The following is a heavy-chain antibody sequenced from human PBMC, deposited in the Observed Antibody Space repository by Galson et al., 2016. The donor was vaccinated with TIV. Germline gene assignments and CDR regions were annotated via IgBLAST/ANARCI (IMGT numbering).Heavy chain of an antibody. J-gene: IGHJ4*02. CDR1: GFTFRDYA. Sequence: LRLSCASSGFTFRDYAMNWVRQAPGKGLAWLSYISSSSGTIYYAKSVKGRLTISRDNAKKSLYLEMSSLRADDTALYYCARVSRPNGDNVCDSWGQGTLVIVSS. V-gene: IGHV3-48*04. D-gene: IGHD2-21*02. CDR3: ARVSRPNGDNVCDS. CDR2: ISSSSGTI.